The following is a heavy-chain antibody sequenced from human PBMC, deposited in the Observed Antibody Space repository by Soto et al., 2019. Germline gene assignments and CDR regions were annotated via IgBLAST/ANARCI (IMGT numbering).Heavy chain of an antibody. Sequence: QVQLVESGGGVVQPGRSLRLSCAASGFTFSSYGMHWVRQAPGKGLEWVAVISYDGSNKYYADSVKGRFTISRDNSTNTLYLQMNSLRAEDTAVYYCAKVGGIAVACYYYYGMDVWGQGTTVTVSS. V-gene: IGHV3-30*18. D-gene: IGHD6-19*01. CDR1: GFTFSSYG. CDR2: ISYDGSNK. CDR3: AKVGGIAVACYYYYGMDV. J-gene: IGHJ6*02.